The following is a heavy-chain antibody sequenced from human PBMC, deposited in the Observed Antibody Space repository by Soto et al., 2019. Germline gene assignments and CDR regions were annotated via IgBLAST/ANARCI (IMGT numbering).Heavy chain of an antibody. J-gene: IGHJ6*02. D-gene: IGHD6-13*01. CDR1: GGTFSSYA. CDR2: IIPIFGTA. Sequence: QVQLVQSGAEVKKPGSSVKVSCKASGGTFSSYAISWVRQAPGQGLEWMGGIIPIFGTANYAQKFQGRVTINADESTSTAYMELSSLRSEDTAVYYCARGRSSSWYLDYYYYGMDVWGQGTTVTVSS. CDR3: ARGRSSSWYLDYYYYGMDV. V-gene: IGHV1-69*01.